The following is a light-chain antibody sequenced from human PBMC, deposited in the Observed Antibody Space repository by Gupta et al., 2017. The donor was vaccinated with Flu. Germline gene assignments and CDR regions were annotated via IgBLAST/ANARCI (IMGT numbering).Light chain of an antibody. CDR2: ENY. J-gene: IGLJ2*01. V-gene: IGLV1-51*02. CDR1: GSNIGDNS. Sequence: QSVLTQPPSVSAAPGQKVTISCSGSGSNIGDNSVSWYQQVPETAPKRLIFENYKRPSGIPDRCSGSKSGTSAALGITGLQTGDEADYYCATWDSSLSAVVFGGGTKLTVL. CDR3: ATWDSSLSAVV.